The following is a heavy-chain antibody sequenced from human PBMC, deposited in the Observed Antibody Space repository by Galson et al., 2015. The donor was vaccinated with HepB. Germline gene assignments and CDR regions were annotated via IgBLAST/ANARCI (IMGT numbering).Heavy chain of an antibody. V-gene: IGHV3-21*01. CDR3: ARGGAGYYYGMDV. J-gene: IGHJ6*02. CDR1: GFTFSSYS. Sequence: SLRLSCAASGFTFSSYSMNWVRQAPGKGLEWVSSISSSSSYIYYADSVKGRFTISRDNAKNSLYLQMNSLRAEDTAVYYCARGGAGYYYGMDVWGQGTTVTVSS. CDR2: ISSSSSYI. D-gene: IGHD1-26*01.